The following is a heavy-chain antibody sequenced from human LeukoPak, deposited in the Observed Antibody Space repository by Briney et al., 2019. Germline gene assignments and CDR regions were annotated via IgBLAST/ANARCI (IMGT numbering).Heavy chain of an antibody. CDR3: ARELSVFDTAMVL. CDR2: INPNSGGT. Sequence: ASVKVSCKASGYTFTGYYMHWVRQAPGQGLEWMGWINPNSGGTNYAQKFQGRVTMTRDTSISTAYMELSRLRSDDTAVYYCARELSVFDTAMVLWGQGTLVTVSS. CDR1: GYTFTGYY. J-gene: IGHJ4*02. V-gene: IGHV1-2*02. D-gene: IGHD5-18*01.